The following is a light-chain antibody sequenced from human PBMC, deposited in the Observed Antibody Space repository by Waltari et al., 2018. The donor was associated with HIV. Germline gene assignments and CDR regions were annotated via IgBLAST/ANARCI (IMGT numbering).Light chain of an antibody. CDR2: GAS. J-gene: IGKJ1*01. V-gene: IGKV1D-16*01. CDR3: QQYYTFPRT. Sequence: DIQITQSPPSLSASVGQRVTITCRASQTVRSSLAWYQQRPGKAPKSLVYGASKLQTEVPSRFSAGGSGTNFSLTINSLKPEYFATYICQQYYTFPRTFGRGTRVDMK. CDR1: QTVRSS.